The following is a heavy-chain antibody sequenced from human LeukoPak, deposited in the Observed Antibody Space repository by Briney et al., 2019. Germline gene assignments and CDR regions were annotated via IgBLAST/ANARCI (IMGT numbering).Heavy chain of an antibody. J-gene: IGHJ6*03. CDR1: GGSFSGYY. CDR3: ARIKLGYCGSTSCYGFLYYNYYTMDV. Sequence: PSETLSLTCAVYGGSFSGYYWSWIRQPPGKGLEWIGEINHSGSTNYNPSLKSRVTISVDTSKNQFSLKLSSVTAADTAVYYCARIKLGYCGSTSCYGFLYYNYYTMDVWGKGPRSPSP. V-gene: IGHV4-34*01. D-gene: IGHD2-2*01. CDR2: INHSGST.